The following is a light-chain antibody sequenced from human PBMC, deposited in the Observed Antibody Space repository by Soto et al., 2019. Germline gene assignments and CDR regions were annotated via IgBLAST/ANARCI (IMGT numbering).Light chain of an antibody. CDR3: CSYAGNSLWV. CDR2: DVS. J-gene: IGLJ3*02. V-gene: IGLV2-11*01. CDR1: SSDVGGYNY. Sequence: QSALTQPRSVSGSPGQSVTISCTGTSSDVGGYNYVSWYQQHPGKAPKLTIYDVSKWPSGVPDRFSGSKSGNTASLTISGLQAEDEADYYCCSYAGNSLWVFGGGTKVTVL.